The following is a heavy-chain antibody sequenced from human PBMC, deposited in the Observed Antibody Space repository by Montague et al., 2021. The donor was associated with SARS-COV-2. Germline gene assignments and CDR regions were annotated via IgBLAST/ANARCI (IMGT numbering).Heavy chain of an antibody. CDR1: GGSVSSSSYY. CDR3: ARVGRPRLVLLSSMDV. D-gene: IGHD2-8*02. CDR2: IYYSGST. Sequence: SETLSLTCTVSGGSVSSSSYYWGWIRQPPGKGLEWIGSIYYSGSTYYNPSLKSRVIISSDTSRNQFSLKLSSVTAADTAVYYCARVGRPRLVLLSSMDVWGQGTTVTVSS. J-gene: IGHJ6*02. V-gene: IGHV4-39*07.